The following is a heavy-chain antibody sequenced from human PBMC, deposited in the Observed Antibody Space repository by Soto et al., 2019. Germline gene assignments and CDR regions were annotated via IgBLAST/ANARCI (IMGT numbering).Heavy chain of an antibody. D-gene: IGHD3-3*01. CDR3: ARDLDWVYFDY. CDR2: ISSSSSYI. CDR1: GFTFSSYS. Sequence: GGSLRLSCAASGFTFSSYSMNWVRQAPGKGLEWVSSISSSSSYIYYADSVNGRFTISRDNAKNSLYLQMNSLRAEDTAVYYCARDLDWVYFDYWGQGTLVTVSS. J-gene: IGHJ4*02. V-gene: IGHV3-21*01.